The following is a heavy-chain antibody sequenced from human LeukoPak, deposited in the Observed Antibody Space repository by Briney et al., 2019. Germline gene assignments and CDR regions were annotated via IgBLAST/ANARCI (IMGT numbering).Heavy chain of an antibody. V-gene: IGHV4-38-2*02. J-gene: IGHJ2*01. CDR3: ARVEVPRNINDWYFDL. CDR2: LYHSGTT. Sequence: SETLFLTCTVSGYSIAHGFFWAWIRPPAGGGLEWIGRLYHSGTTYYNTSLKSRISTSVDTSKNQFSLKLRLVTAADTAVYYCARVEVPRNINDWYFDLWGRGTLVTVSS. D-gene: IGHD2/OR15-2a*01. CDR1: GYSIAHGFF.